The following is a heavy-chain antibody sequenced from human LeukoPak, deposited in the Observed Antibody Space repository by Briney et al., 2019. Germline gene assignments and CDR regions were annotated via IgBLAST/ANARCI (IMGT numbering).Heavy chain of an antibody. CDR2: IYHSGST. J-gene: IGHJ4*02. V-gene: IGHV4-30-2*01. D-gene: IGHD2-21*02. Sequence: SETLSLTCAVSGGSISSGGYSWSWIRQPPGKGLEWIGYIYHSGSTYYNPSLKSRVTISVDRSKNQFSLKLSSVTAADTAVYYCARESHIVVVTPFDYWGQGTLVTVSS. CDR1: GGSISSGGYS. CDR3: ARESHIVVVTPFDY.